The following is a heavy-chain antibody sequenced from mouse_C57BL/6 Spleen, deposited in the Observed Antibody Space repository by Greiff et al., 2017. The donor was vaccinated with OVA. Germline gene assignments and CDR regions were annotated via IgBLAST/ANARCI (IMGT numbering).Heavy chain of an antibody. V-gene: IGHV1-54*01. CDR3: ARGDDYDWFAY. CDR1: GYAFTNYL. CDR2: INPGSGGT. Sequence: QVQLQQSGAELVRPGTSVKVSCKASGYAFTNYLIEWVKQRPGQGLEWIGVINPGSGGTKYNEKFKGKATLTADKSSSTAYMQLSSLTSEDSAVYFCARGDDYDWFAYWGQGTLVTVSA. D-gene: IGHD2-4*01. J-gene: IGHJ3*01.